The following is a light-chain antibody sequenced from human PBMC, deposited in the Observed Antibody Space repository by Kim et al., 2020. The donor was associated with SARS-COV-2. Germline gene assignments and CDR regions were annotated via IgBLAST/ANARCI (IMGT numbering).Light chain of an antibody. CDR2: GAS. CDR1: QSVSSN. Sequence: EIVMTQSPGTLSVSPGERATLSCRASQSVSSNLAWYQQKPGQAPRLLIYGASTRATGIPARFSGSGSGTEFTLTISSLQSEDIAVYYCQKNNDWPIFGGGTKVDIK. CDR3: QKNNDWPI. V-gene: IGKV3-15*01. J-gene: IGKJ4*01.